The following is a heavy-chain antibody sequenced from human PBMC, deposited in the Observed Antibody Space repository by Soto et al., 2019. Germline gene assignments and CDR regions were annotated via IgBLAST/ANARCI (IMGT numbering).Heavy chain of an antibody. CDR2: ISSSSTYI. CDR3: ARPPHYYDSRGYYGY. V-gene: IGHV3-21*01. D-gene: IGHD3-22*01. CDR1: GFTFSSYS. J-gene: IGHJ4*02. Sequence: EVQLVESGGGLVKPGGSLRLSCAASGFTFSSYSMNWVRQAPGKGLEWVSSISSSSTYIYYADSVKGRFTISRDNAKNPLYLQMNSLRAEDTAVYYCARPPHYYDSRGYYGYWGQGTLVTVSS.